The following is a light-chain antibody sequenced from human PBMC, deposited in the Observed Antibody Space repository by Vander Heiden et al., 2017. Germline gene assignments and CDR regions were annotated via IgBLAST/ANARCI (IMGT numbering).Light chain of an antibody. J-gene: IGKJ3*01. V-gene: IGKV4-1*01. CDR3: QQSFTTPLT. CDR2: WAS. CDR1: QSVLYSSNNKNY. Sequence: DIVMTQSPDSLAVSLGERATINCKSSQSVLYSSNNKNYLAWYQQKPGQPPKLLIYWASTRESGVPARFSGSGSGTDFTFTISSLQAEDVAVYYCQQSFTTPLTFGPGTKVDIK.